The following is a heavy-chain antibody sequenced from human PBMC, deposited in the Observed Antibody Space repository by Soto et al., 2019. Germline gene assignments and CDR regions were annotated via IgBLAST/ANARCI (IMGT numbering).Heavy chain of an antibody. J-gene: IGHJ4*02. D-gene: IGHD7-27*01. Sequence: SETLSLTYTVSGVSIRASYWSWIRQPPGKGLEWIGYIYYNGHTNYNPSLKSRVTMSLDTSRNQISLKLTTVTAADTACYYCTSANWYSDYWGQGTLVTVSS. CDR1: GVSIRASY. CDR3: TSANWYSDY. V-gene: IGHV4-59*01. CDR2: IYYNGHT.